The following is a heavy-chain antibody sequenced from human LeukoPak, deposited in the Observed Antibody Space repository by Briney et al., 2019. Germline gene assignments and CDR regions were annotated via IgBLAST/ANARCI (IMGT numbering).Heavy chain of an antibody. CDR1: GFTFDDYA. CDR3: AKDVASRRDGYFDL. D-gene: IGHD1-1*01. J-gene: IGHJ2*01. CDR2: ISWNSGSI. V-gene: IGHV3-9*03. Sequence: GGSLRLSCAASGFTFDDYAMQWMRQAPGKGLEWVSGISWNSGSIAYAESVKGRFTISRDNAKNSLYLQMNSLRIEDMALYYCAKDVASRRDGYFDLWGRGTLVIVSS.